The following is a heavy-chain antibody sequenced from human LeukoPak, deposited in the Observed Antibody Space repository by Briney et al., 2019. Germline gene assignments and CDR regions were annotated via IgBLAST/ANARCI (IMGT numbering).Heavy chain of an antibody. CDR3: ARATYYYGSGSYPPGH. V-gene: IGHV1-69*13. Sequence: GASVKVSCKASGGTFSSYAISWVRQAPGQGLEWMGGIIPIFGTANYAQKFQGRVTITADESTSTAYMELSSLRPEDTAVYYCARATYYYGSGSYPPGHWGQGTLVTVSS. J-gene: IGHJ4*02. CDR2: IIPIFGTA. CDR1: GGTFSSYA. D-gene: IGHD3-10*01.